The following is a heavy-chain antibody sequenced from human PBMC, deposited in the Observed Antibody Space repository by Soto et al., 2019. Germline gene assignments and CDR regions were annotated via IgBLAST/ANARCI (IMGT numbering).Heavy chain of an antibody. J-gene: IGHJ4*02. CDR3: ASREPFYYDSSGYYPF. CDR1: GGTFSSYA. D-gene: IGHD3-22*01. CDR2: IIPILGTA. V-gene: IGHV1-69*10. Sequence: SVKVSCKASGGTFSSYAISWVRQAPGQGLEWMGGIIPILGTANYAQKFQGRVTITADKSTSTAYMELSSLRSEDTAVYYCASREPFYYDSSGYYPFWGQGTLVTVSS.